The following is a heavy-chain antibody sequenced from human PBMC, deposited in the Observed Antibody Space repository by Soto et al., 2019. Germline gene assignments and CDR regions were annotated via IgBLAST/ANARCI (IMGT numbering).Heavy chain of an antibody. J-gene: IGHJ3*02. D-gene: IGHD3-3*01. CDR1: GFTFSSYA. CDR3: AKSAPIRFLEWLSREGAFDI. CDR2: ISGSGGST. Sequence: GGSLRLSCAASGFTFSSYAMSWVRQAPGKGLEWVSAISGSGGSTYYADSVKGRFTISRDNSKNTLYLQMNSLRAEDTAVYYCAKSAPIRFLEWLSREGAFDIWGQGTMVTVSS. V-gene: IGHV3-23*01.